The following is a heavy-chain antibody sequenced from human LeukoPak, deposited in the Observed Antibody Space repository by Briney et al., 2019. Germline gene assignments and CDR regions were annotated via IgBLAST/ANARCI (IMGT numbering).Heavy chain of an antibody. V-gene: IGHV3-48*01. D-gene: IGHD1-26*01. CDR3: ARADSWELLYYYYYMDV. Sequence: PGGSLRLSCAASGFTFSSYSMNWVRQAPGKGLEWVSYISSSSSTIYYADSVKGRFTISRDNAKNSLYLHMNSLRAEDTAVYYCARADSWELLYYYYYMDVWGKGTTVTVSS. CDR2: ISSSSSTI. J-gene: IGHJ6*03. CDR1: GFTFSSYS.